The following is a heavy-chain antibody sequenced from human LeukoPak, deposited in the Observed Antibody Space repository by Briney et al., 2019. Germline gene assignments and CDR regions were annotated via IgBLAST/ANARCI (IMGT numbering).Heavy chain of an antibody. CDR2: IYYSGSS. CDR1: GGSISSYY. V-gene: IGHV4-59*01. J-gene: IGHJ5*02. Sequence: PSETLSLTCTVSGGSISSYYWSWIRQPPGKGLEWIGYIYYSGSSNYNPSLKSRVTISVDTSNNHFSLKLSSVTAADTAVYYCASTGALKYYGSGSYYQNWFDPWGQGTLVTVSS. D-gene: IGHD3-10*01. CDR3: ASTGALKYYGSGSYYQNWFDP.